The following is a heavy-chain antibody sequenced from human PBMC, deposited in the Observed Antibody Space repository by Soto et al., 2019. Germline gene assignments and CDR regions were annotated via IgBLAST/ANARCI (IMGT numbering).Heavy chain of an antibody. CDR2: INPKSGGP. Sequence: AASVKVSCKTSGYTFTDYYMHWVRRAPGQGFEWVGGINPKSGGPKYVPKFQGRVTVTRDTSTSTAYMELNRLTSDDTAVYYCASEDCRNTNCLKGFDYWGQGTLVTVSS. CDR3: ASEDCRNTNCLKGFDY. V-gene: IGHV1-2*02. J-gene: IGHJ4*02. D-gene: IGHD2-15*01. CDR1: GYTFTDYY.